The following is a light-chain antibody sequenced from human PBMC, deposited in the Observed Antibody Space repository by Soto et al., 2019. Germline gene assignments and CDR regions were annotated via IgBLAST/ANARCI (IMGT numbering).Light chain of an antibody. Sequence: QSVLTQPPSASGTPGQRVTISCSGSSSNIGSNTVNWYQQLPGTAPKLLIYSNNQRPSGVPAQFSGSKSGTSASLAISGLQSDDEADYYCSAWDDSLNGYVFGTGTKLTVL. CDR1: SSNIGSNT. CDR3: SAWDDSLNGYV. J-gene: IGLJ1*01. CDR2: SNN. V-gene: IGLV1-44*01.